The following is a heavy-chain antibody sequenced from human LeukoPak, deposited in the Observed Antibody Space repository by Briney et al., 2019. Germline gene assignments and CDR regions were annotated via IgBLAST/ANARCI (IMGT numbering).Heavy chain of an antibody. J-gene: IGHJ4*02. V-gene: IGHV3-23*01. D-gene: IGHD2-2*01. CDR2: ISGSGGST. Sequence: GGSLRLSCAASGFTFSSYAMSWVRQAPGKGLGWVSAISGSGGSTYYADSVKGRFTISRDNSKNTLYLQMNSLRAEDTAVYYCAKVQRPVVVVPAAIIDYWGQGTLVTVSS. CDR1: GFTFSSYA. CDR3: AKVQRPVVVVPAAIIDY.